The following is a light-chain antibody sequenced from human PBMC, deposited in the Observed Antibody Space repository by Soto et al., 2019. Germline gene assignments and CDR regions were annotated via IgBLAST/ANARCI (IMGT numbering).Light chain of an antibody. CDR3: QSYDSGLGGPHVI. CDR1: SSNIGAGYD. Sequence: QSVLTQPPSVSGAPGQWVTISCTGSSSNIGAGYDVHWYQQLPGTTPKFLIYGNNNRPSGVPDRFSGSKSGISASLAITGLQAEDEADYYCQSYDSGLGGPHVIFGGGTKVTVL. J-gene: IGLJ2*01. CDR2: GNN. V-gene: IGLV1-40*01.